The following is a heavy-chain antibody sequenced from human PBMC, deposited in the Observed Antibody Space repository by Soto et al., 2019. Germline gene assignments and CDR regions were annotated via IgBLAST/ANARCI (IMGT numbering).Heavy chain of an antibody. D-gene: IGHD2-15*01. CDR1: GGTFSSYA. V-gene: IGHV1-69*01. CDR3: ARVGGPGYCSGGSCYYFDY. J-gene: IGHJ4*02. Sequence: QVQLVQSGAEVKKPGSSVKVSCKASGGTFSSYAISWVRQALGQGLEWMGGIIPIFGTANYAQKFQGRVTITADESTSTAYMELSSLRSEDTAVYYCARVGGPGYCSGGSCYYFDYWGQGTLVTVSS. CDR2: IIPIFGTA.